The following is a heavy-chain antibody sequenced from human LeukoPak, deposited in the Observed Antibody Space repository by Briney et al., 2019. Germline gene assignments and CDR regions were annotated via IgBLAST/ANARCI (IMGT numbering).Heavy chain of an antibody. CDR3: ARVTSGYSSSWYYYSYMDV. CDR1: GYTFTSYG. Sequence: GASVKVSCKASGYTFTSYGISWVRQAPGQGLEWMGWISAYNGNTNYAQKLQGRVTMTTDTSTSTAYMELRSMRSDDTAVYYCARVTSGYSSSWYYYSYMDVWGKGTTVTISS. V-gene: IGHV1-18*01. CDR2: ISAYNGNT. D-gene: IGHD6-13*01. J-gene: IGHJ6*03.